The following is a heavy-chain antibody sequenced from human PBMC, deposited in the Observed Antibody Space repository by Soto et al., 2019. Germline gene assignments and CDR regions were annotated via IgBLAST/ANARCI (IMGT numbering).Heavy chain of an antibody. D-gene: IGHD1-26*01. CDR1: GLNFSASA. CDR3: GRDPYSGARYYLDL. CDR2: IRTKDNGYAT. J-gene: IGHJ4*02. Sequence: QTGGSLRLSCVGSGLNFSASAMHWVRQAPGKGLEWVGRIRTKDNGYATAYAASVKGRFTISRDDSENTAFLQMSTLKREDTAVYYCGRDPYSGARYYLDLWGQGTQVTVSS. V-gene: IGHV3-73*01.